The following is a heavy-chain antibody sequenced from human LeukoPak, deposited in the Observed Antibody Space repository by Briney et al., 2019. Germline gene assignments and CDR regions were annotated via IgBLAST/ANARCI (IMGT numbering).Heavy chain of an antibody. CDR1: GGSFSGYY. V-gene: IGHV4-34*01. J-gene: IGHJ4*02. CDR2: INHSGST. Sequence: SETLSLTCALYGGSFSGYYWSWIREPPGKGLEWIGEINHSGSTNYNPSLKSRVTISVDTSKNQFSLKLSSVTAADTAVYYCARGRRRYYYDSSGHLDYWGQGTLVTVSS. CDR3: ARGRRRYYYDSSGHLDY. D-gene: IGHD3-22*01.